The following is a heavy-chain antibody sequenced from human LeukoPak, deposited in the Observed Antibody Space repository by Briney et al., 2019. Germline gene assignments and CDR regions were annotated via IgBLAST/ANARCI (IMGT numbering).Heavy chain of an antibody. CDR2: INPSGGST. CDR1: GYTFTSYY. CDR3: ARRLWASCGGDCYAQFFDP. V-gene: IGHV1-46*01. Sequence: ASVKVSCKASGYTFTSYYMHWVRQAPGQGLEWMGIINPSGGSTSYAQKFQGRVTMTRDTSTSTVYMELSSLRSEDTAVYYCARRLWASCGGDCYAQFFDPWGQGTLVTVSS. J-gene: IGHJ5*02. D-gene: IGHD2-21*02.